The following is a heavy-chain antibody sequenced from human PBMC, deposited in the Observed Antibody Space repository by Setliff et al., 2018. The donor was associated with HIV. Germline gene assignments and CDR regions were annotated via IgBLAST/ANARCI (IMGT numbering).Heavy chain of an antibody. D-gene: IGHD3-22*01. CDR1: GDSLSRSSNH. CDR2: AYYSGST. Sequence: PSETLSLTCTVSGDSLSRSSNHWGWIRQPPGKGLEWIGNAYYSGSTYYNPSLKSRVTISVDTSKNQFSLKMTSVTAADTAVYYCARDPHYYDSSGHYSWFYFDFWDQGTLVTVSS. V-gene: IGHV4-39*07. J-gene: IGHJ4*02. CDR3: ARDPHYYDSSGHYSWFYFDF.